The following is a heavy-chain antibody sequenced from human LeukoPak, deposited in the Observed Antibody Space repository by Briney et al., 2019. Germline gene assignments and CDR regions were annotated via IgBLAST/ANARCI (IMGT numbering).Heavy chain of an antibody. CDR3: AKLATSDTGETY. CDR1: GFTFNNYV. CDR2: IDNSGGAT. J-gene: IGHJ4*02. V-gene: IGHV3-23*01. Sequence: GGSLRLSCAASGFTFNNYVMSWVRQAPGKGLEWVSGIDNSGGATNYADSVQGRFTVSRDNSKNTLYLQMNNLRAEDTAVYYCAKLATSDTGETYWGQGTLVTVSS. D-gene: IGHD3-16*01.